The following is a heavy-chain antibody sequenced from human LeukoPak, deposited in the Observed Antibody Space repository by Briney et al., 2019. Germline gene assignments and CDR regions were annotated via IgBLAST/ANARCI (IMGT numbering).Heavy chain of an antibody. CDR3: AKDPLVGATSDAFDI. Sequence: PGGSLRLSCAASGFTFSSYGMHWVRQAPGRGLEWVAFIRYDGSNKYYADSVKGRFTISRDNSKNTLYLQMNSLRAEDTAVYYCAKDPLVGATSDAFDIWGQGTMVTVSS. V-gene: IGHV3-30*02. CDR2: IRYDGSNK. CDR1: GFTFSSYG. D-gene: IGHD1-26*01. J-gene: IGHJ3*02.